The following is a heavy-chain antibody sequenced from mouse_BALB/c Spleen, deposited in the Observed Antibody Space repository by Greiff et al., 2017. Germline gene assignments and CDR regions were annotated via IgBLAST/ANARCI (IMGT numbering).Heavy chain of an antibody. CDR3: ARQVRDYFDY. CDR2: ISSGGSYT. Sequence: EVHLVESGGDLVKPGGSLKLSCAASGFTFSSYGMSWVRQTPDKRLEWVATISSGGSYTYYPDSVKGRFTISRDNAKNTLYLQMSSLKSEDTAMYYCARQVRDYFDYWGQGTTLTVSS. CDR1: GFTFSSYG. V-gene: IGHV5-6*01. J-gene: IGHJ2*01. D-gene: IGHD2-14*01.